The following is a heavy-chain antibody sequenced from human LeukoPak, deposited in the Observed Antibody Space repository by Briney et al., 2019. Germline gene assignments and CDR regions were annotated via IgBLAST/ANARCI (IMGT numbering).Heavy chain of an antibody. J-gene: IGHJ5*02. V-gene: IGHV4-4*02. CDR3: ASRLRLGYCSGGSCYSGPNWFDP. Sequence: PSGTLSLTCAVSGGSISSSNWWSWVRQPPGKGLEWIGEIYHSGSTNYNPSLKSRVTISVDKSKNQFSLKLSSVTAADTAVYYCASRLRLGYCSGGSCYSGPNWFDPWGLGTLVTVSS. D-gene: IGHD2-15*01. CDR1: GGSISSSNW. CDR2: IYHSGST.